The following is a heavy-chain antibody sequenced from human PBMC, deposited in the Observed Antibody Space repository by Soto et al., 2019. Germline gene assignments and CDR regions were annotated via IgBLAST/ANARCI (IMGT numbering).Heavy chain of an antibody. CDR2: IYYSGET. CDR3: ARDRLHSGADGVNGMDV. J-gene: IGHJ6*02. CDR1: GGPIRSDGYY. V-gene: IGHV4-31*03. D-gene: IGHD5-12*01. Sequence: QVQLQESGPGLVKPSQTLSLTCTVSGGPIRSDGYYWSWIRQRPGKDLEWIGYIYYSGETYYNPSLKSRVSISIFTSKYQVSLKLNSVTAADTAVYYCARDRLHSGADGVNGMDVWGQGTTVIVSS.